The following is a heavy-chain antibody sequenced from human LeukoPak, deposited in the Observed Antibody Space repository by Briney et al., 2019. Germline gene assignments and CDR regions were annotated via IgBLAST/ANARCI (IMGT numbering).Heavy chain of an antibody. CDR2: INGSGGST. CDR1: GFTFSSYA. Sequence: GGSLRLSCAASGFTFSSYAMSWVRQAPGKGLEWVSAINGSGGSTYYADSVKGRFTISRDNSKNTLYLQMNSLRAEDTAVYYCATRGGYDYESWGQGTLVTVSS. V-gene: IGHV3-23*01. CDR3: ATRGGYDYES. D-gene: IGHD5-12*01. J-gene: IGHJ4*02.